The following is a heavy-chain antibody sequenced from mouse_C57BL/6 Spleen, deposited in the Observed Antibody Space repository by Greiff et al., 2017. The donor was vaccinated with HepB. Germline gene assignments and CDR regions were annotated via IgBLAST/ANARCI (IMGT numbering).Heavy chain of an antibody. D-gene: IGHD2-2*01. Sequence: VQLQQSGPELVKPGASVKISCKASGYTFTDYYMNWVKQSHGKSLEWIGDINPNNGGTSYNQKFKGKATLTVDKSSSTAYMELRSLTSEDSAVYYCARWGYDGYWYFDVWGTGTTVTVSS. CDR3: ARWGYDGYWYFDV. CDR1: GYTFTDYY. V-gene: IGHV1-26*01. J-gene: IGHJ1*03. CDR2: INPNNGGT.